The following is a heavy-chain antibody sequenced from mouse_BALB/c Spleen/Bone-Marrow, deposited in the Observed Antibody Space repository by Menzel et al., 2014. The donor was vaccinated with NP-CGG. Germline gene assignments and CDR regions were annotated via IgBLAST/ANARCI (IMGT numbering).Heavy chain of an antibody. V-gene: IGHV4-2*02. J-gene: IGHJ2*01. D-gene: IGHD1-2*01. CDR3: ARLGNYGYHDS. CDR2: INPGSSTI. CDR1: GFDFSSYW. Sequence: VQLQQSGGGLVQPGGSLNLACVASGFDFSSYWMSWARQAPGKGQEWIGEINPGSSTINYSPSLKDKFIVSRDNAKNTLYLQVSTVRSEDTALYYWARLGNYGYHDSWGQGTALTVSS.